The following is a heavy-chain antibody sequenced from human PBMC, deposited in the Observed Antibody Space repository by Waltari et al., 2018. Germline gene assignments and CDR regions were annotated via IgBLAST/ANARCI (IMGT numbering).Heavy chain of an antibody. J-gene: IGHJ4*02. CDR3: AKVFPPYYYDSSGYYYFDY. D-gene: IGHD3-22*01. CDR2: ISGSGGST. V-gene: IGHV3-23*01. CDR1: GFTFRSYA. Sequence: EVQLLESGGGLVQPGGSLRLSCAASGFTFRSYAMSWVRQAPGKGLDWVSAISGSGGSTYYADSVKGRFTISRDNSKNTLYLQMNSLRAEDTAVYYCAKVFPPYYYDSSGYYYFDYWGQGTLVTVSS.